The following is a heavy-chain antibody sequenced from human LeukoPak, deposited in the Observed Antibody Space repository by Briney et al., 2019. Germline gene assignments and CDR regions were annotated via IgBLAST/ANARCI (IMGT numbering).Heavy chain of an antibody. CDR2: IRYDGSNK. CDR3: AKGDIVVVPAAPLDY. D-gene: IGHD2-2*01. V-gene: IGHV3-30*02. Sequence: GGSLRLSCAASGFTFSSYAMSWVRQAPGKGLEWVAFIRYDGSNKYYADSVKGRFTISRDNSKNTLYLQMNSLRAEDTAVYYCAKGDIVVVPAAPLDYWGQGTLVTVSS. CDR1: GFTFSSYA. J-gene: IGHJ4*02.